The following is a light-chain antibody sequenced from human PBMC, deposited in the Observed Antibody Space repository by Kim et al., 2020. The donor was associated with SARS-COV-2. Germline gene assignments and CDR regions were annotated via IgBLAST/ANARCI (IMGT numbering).Light chain of an antibody. CDR2: RAS. CDR1: ESISSN. J-gene: IGKJ4*01. V-gene: IGKV3-15*01. CDR3: QQYNHWPPLP. Sequence: EIVMTQSPATLSVSPGERATLSCRASESISSNLAWYQQKPGQAPRLLIYRASSRATGIPARFSGSGSGTEFSLTITSLQSEDIAVYYFQQYNHWPPLPFGGGTKVDIK.